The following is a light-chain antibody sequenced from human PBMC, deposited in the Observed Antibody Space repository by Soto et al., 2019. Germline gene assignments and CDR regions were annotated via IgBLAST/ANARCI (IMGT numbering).Light chain of an antibody. CDR2: EVT. J-gene: IGLJ1*01. CDR3: SSYGGSNNFV. V-gene: IGLV2-14*01. CDR1: SNDVGAYKY. Sequence: QSALTQPASVSGSPGQSITISCTGTSNDVGAYKYVSWYQQQPDKAPKLIIYEVTNRPSGVSNRFSGSKSGNTASLTISGLQAEDEADYYCSSYGGSNNFVFGTGTKLTVL.